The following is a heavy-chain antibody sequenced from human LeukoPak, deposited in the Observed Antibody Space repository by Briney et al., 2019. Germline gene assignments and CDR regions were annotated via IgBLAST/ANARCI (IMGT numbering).Heavy chain of an antibody. D-gene: IGHD5-24*01. CDR2: IYSSGTT. CDR1: GGSISSYY. V-gene: IGHV4-59*08. CDR3: ATRRDGYNYYFDH. Sequence: SETLSLTCTVSGGSISSYYWSWIRQPPGKGLEWIGYIYSSGTTKYSPSLKSRVTISVDTSKNQFSLKLSSVTAADTAVYYCATRRDGYNYYFDHWGQGTLVTVSS. J-gene: IGHJ4*02.